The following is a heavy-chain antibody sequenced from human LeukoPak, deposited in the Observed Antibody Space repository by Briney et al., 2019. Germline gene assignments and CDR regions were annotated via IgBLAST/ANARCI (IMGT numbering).Heavy chain of an antibody. J-gene: IGHJ4*02. Sequence: GASVKVSCKASGYTFTSYDINWVRQATGQGLEWMGWMNPNSGNTGYAQKFQGRVTMTRNTSISTAYMELSSLRSEDTAVYYCARDQAVAGLIDYWGQGTLVTVSS. CDR3: ARDQAVAGLIDY. D-gene: IGHD6-19*01. CDR2: MNPNSGNT. CDR1: GYTFTSYD. V-gene: IGHV1-8*01.